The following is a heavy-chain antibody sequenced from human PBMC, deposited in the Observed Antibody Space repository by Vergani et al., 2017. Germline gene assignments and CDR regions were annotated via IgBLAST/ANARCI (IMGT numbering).Heavy chain of an antibody. V-gene: IGHV3-23*01. Sequence: EVQLLESGGGLVQPGGSLRLSCAASGFAFSSFGMTWVRQTPDKGLEWVSSLSGGGSTTYYADSVKGRFTIYRDNSKNTLYLQMDSLRADDTALYYCANESGYIYGSVDYWGQGALVTVSS. CDR3: ANESGYIYGSVDY. J-gene: IGHJ4*02. CDR2: LSGGGSTT. CDR1: GFAFSSFG. D-gene: IGHD5-12*01.